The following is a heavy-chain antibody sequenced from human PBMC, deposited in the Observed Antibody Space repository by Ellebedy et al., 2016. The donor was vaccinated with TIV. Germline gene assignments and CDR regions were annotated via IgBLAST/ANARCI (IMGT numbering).Heavy chain of an antibody. Sequence: GESLKISCAASGFTFSNNSMNWVRRAPGKGLEWVSYISSTGTTIYYADSVKGRFTISRDNAKISLYLQMNSLTAEDTAVYYCASGAYDIWGQGTMVTVSS. CDR1: GFTFSNNS. CDR3: ASGAYDI. CDR2: ISSTGTTI. J-gene: IGHJ3*02. V-gene: IGHV3-48*04.